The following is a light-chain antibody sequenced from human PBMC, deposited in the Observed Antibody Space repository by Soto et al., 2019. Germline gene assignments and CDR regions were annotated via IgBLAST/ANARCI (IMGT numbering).Light chain of an antibody. V-gene: IGKV1-39*01. CDR3: QQSYSTPWT. CDR2: AAS. Sequence: EIQMTQSPASLSASVEDRVIITCRASQSISNHLNWYQQKPGKAPKLLIFAASSLQSGVPSRFSGSRSGTDFTLTISSLQPEDFATYYCQQSYSTPWTFGQGTKVDI. J-gene: IGKJ1*01. CDR1: QSISNH.